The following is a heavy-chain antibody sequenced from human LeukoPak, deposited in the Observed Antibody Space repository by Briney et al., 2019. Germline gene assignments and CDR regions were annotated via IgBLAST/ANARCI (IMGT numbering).Heavy chain of an antibody. CDR2: INPTSTSI. CDR3: ARSFSFQSDSNYPYFVS. V-gene: IGHV3-21*01. D-gene: IGHD1-7*01. Sequence: GGSLRLSCAASGFTFSDFSINWVRQAPGKGLEWVSSINPTSTSIYYADAVRGRFTISRDNAKSSLYLQMSSLGAEDTAVYYCARSFSFQSDSNYPYFVSWGQGTLVAVSA. J-gene: IGHJ4*02. CDR1: GFTFSDFS.